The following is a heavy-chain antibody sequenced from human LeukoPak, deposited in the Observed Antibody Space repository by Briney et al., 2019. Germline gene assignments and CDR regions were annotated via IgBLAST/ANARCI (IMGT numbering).Heavy chain of an antibody. J-gene: IGHJ6*03. Sequence: PSETLSLTCAVYGGSFSGYYWSWIRQPPGKGLEWIGEINHSGSTNYNPSLKSRVTISVDTSKNQFSLKLSSVTAADTAVYYCARAYSETYGLGYYYMDVWGKGTTVTISS. CDR3: ARAYSETYGLGYYYMDV. CDR1: GGSFSGYY. V-gene: IGHV4-34*01. CDR2: INHSGST. D-gene: IGHD1-26*01.